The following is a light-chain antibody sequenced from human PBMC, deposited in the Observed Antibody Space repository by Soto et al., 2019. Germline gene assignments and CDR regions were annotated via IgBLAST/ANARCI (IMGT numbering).Light chain of an antibody. V-gene: IGKV3-20*01. CDR2: GAS. CDR3: QQYCQQYGSSPPSWT. Sequence: ETVLTQSPGTLSLSPGERATLSCRASQTVSSSYLAWYQQKPGQAPRLLIYGASSRATGIPDRFSGSGSGTDCTLTISILEPEDFAVYYCQQYCQQYGSSPPSWTFGQGTRVEIK. CDR1: QTVSSSY. J-gene: IGKJ1*01.